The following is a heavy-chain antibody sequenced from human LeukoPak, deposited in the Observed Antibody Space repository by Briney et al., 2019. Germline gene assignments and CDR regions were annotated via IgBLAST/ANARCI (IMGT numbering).Heavy chain of an antibody. CDR1: GDSVSSSNYY. V-gene: IGHV4-39*01. CDR2: LYYDGRT. CDR3: ARGFGGATTSFDY. J-gene: IGHJ4*02. Sequence: SETLSLTCTVFGDSVSSSNYYWAWFRQPPGKGLDWIGSLYYDGRTYYSPSLESRVTVSVDTSKNQFALKLTSVTAADTAVYYCARGFGGATTSFDYWGQGTLVTVSS. D-gene: IGHD1-26*01.